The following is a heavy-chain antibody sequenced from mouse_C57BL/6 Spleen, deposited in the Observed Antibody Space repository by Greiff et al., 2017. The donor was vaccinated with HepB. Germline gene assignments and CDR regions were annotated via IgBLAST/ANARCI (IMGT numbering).Heavy chain of an antibody. J-gene: IGHJ2*01. CDR1: GFTFSSYG. CDR2: ISSGGSYT. D-gene: IGHD1-1*01. Sequence: EVQWVESGGDLVKPGGSLKLSCAASGFTFSSYGMSWVRQTPDKRLEWVATISSGGSYTYYPDSVKGRFTISRDNAKNTLYLQMSSLKSEDTAMYYCARQGTTVVARVYFDYWGQGTTLTVSS. V-gene: IGHV5-6*01. CDR3: ARQGTTVVARVYFDY.